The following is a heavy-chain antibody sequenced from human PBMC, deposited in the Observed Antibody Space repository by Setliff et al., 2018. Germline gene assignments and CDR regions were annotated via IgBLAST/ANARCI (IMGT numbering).Heavy chain of an antibody. CDR3: AGGRRYDYGWDFDY. J-gene: IGHJ4*02. V-gene: IGHV4-38-2*02. Sequence: SETLSLTCTVSGYSISSGHFWGWIRQPPGKGLEWIGSISHSGSTYYNPSLRSRVTISLDTSKNQFSPKLTSVTAADTAVYYCAGGRRYDYGWDFDYWGQGTLVTVS. CDR1: GYSISSGHF. CDR2: ISHSGST. D-gene: IGHD4-17*01.